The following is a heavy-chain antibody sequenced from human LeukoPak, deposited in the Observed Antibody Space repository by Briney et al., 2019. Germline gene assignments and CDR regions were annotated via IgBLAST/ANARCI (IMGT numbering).Heavy chain of an antibody. CDR1: GFTFGDYA. D-gene: IGHD3-22*01. CDR2: IRRKAHGGTT. J-gene: IGHJ4*02. Sequence: PGRSLRLSCTTSGFTFGDYAMSWVRQTPGKGLEWVSFIRRKAHGGTTEYAASVKGRFSSSRDDSKSIAYLQMNSLKTEDTAVYFCTRVTYYYVNSGYFHFDSWGQGSLVTVSS. CDR3: TRVTYYYVNSGYFHFDS. V-gene: IGHV3-49*04.